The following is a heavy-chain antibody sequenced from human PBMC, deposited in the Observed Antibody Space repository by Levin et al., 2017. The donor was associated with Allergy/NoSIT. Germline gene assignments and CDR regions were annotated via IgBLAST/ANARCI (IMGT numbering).Heavy chain of an antibody. CDR2: IYWDDDK. V-gene: IGHV2-5*02. J-gene: IGHJ4*02. D-gene: IGHD5-18*01. Sequence: SGPTLVKPTQTLTLTCTFSGFSLSTSGVGVGWIRQPPGKALEWLALIYWDDDKRYSPSLKSRLTITKDTSKNQVVLTMPNMDPVDTATYYCEHSSDPPSTAMAYFDYWGQGTLVTVSS. CDR1: GFSLSTSGVG. CDR3: EHSSDPPSTAMAYFDY.